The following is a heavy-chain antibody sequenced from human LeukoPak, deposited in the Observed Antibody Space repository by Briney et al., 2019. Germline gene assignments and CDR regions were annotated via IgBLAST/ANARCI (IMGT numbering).Heavy chain of an antibody. Sequence: SETLSLTCTVSGGSVRSGGYYWNWIRKHPGKGLEWIGYLDYSGSTNYNPSLKSRISISTDTSKNQISLKLTSLTAADTAEYYCATQGDGYYNDAFDMWGQGTLVIVSS. CDR2: LDYSGST. CDR1: GGSVRSGGYY. CDR3: ATQGDGYYNDAFDM. V-gene: IGHV4-31*03. D-gene: IGHD5-24*01. J-gene: IGHJ3*02.